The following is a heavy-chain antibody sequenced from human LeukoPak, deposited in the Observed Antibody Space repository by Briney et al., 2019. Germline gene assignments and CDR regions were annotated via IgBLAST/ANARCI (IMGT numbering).Heavy chain of an antibody. D-gene: IGHD5-24*01. CDR3: AKRGTDGYNWGWFDP. J-gene: IGHJ5*02. CDR2: IRYDGSNK. V-gene: IGHV3-30*02. CDR1: GFTFSSYG. Sequence: GGSLRLSCAASGFTFSSYGMHWVRQAPGKGLEWVAFIRYDGSNKYYADSVKGRFTISRDNSKNTLYLQMNSLRAEDTAVYYCAKRGTDGYNWGWFDPWGQGTLVTVSS.